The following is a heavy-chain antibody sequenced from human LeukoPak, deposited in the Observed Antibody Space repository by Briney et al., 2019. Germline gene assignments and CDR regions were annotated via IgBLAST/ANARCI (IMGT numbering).Heavy chain of an antibody. D-gene: IGHD2-21*02. V-gene: IGHV3-23*01. J-gene: IGHJ4*02. Sequence: GSLRLSCVASGFTFSAYSMTWVRQAPGKGLDWVSSISVSGGGTYYADSVRGRFTISRDNSKNTLYLHMNSLRAEDTAVYYCLKDWRDESNCGGDCLQYWGQGTLVTVSS. CDR2: ISVSGGGT. CDR1: GFTFSAYS. CDR3: LKDWRDESNCGGDCLQY.